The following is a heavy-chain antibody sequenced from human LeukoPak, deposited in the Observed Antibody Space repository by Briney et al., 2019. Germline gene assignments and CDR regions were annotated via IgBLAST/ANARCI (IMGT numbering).Heavy chain of an antibody. CDR1: GGSFSGYY. V-gene: IGHV4-34*01. J-gene: IGHJ4*02. Sequence: PSETLSLTCAVYGGSFSGYYWSWIRQPPGKGLEWIGEINHSGSTNYNPSLKSRVTISVDTSKNQFSLKLSSVTAADTAVYYCATPRWGKVPATAIRGLFDYWGQGTLVTVSS. CDR2: INHSGST. CDR3: ATPRWGKVPATAIRGLFDY. D-gene: IGHD2-2*01.